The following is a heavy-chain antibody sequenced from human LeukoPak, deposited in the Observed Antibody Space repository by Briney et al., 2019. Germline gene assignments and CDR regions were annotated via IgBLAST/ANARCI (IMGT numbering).Heavy chain of an antibody. CDR3: ASQGAVAGTPSDYYYYYMDV. J-gene: IGHJ6*03. CDR2: ISSSGNTI. Sequence: GGSLRLSCAASGFTFSSYEMNWVRQAPGKGLKWVSYISSSGNTIYYADSVKGRFTISRDNAKNSLYLQMNSLRAEDTAVYYCASQGAVAGTPSDYYYYYMDVWGKGTTVTISS. CDR1: GFTFSSYE. V-gene: IGHV3-48*03. D-gene: IGHD6-19*01.